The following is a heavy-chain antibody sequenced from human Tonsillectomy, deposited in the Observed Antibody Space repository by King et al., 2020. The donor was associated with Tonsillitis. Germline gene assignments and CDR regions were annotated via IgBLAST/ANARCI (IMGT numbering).Heavy chain of an antibody. CDR1: GFTFRSYA. D-gene: IGHD2/OR15-2a*01. V-gene: IGHV3-33*01. J-gene: IGHJ4*02. CDR3: AGYSSTWFFDY. Sequence: VQLVESGGGVVQPGRSLRVSCAASGFTFRSYAFHWVRQAPGKGLEWVAVIWSDGSTKFYADSVKGRFTISRDNSKNTMYLQMNSLRAEDTAVYYCAGYSSTWFFDYWGQGTLVAVSS. CDR2: IWSDGSTK.